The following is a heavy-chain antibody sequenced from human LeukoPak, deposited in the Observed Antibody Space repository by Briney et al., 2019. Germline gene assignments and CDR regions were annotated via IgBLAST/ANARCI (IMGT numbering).Heavy chain of an antibody. Sequence: SSETLSLTCTVSGGSISSYYWSWVRQAPGKGLEWVSAISGSGGSTYYADSVKGRFTISRDNSKNTLYLQMNSLRAEDTAVYYCAKGGDYTNYIDYMDVWGKGTTVTVSS. CDR3: AKGGDYTNYIDYMDV. CDR2: ISGSGGST. J-gene: IGHJ6*03. CDR1: GGSISSYY. D-gene: IGHD4-11*01. V-gene: IGHV3-23*01.